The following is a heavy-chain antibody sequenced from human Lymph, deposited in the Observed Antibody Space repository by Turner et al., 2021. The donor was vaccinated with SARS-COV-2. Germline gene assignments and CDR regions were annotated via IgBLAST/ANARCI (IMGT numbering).Heavy chain of an antibody. D-gene: IGHD3-16*01. J-gene: IGHJ3*02. CDR1: GGSISSGGYY. CDR2: IYYSGST. CDR3: ARFPVWGAFDI. V-gene: IGHV4-31*03. Sequence: QVQLQESGPGLAKPSQTLSLTCTVSGGSISSGGYYWRWLRQPPGKGLEWIGYIYYSGSTYYNPSLKSRITISVETTKNQFSLKLSSVTAADTAVYYCARFPVWGAFDIWGQGTMVTVSS.